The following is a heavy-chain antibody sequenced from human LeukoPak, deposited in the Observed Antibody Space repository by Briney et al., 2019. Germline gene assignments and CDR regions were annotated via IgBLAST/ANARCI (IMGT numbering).Heavy chain of an antibody. CDR1: GGSISSYY. CDR3: ASQKYSSSWHLGYYGMDV. J-gene: IGHJ6*02. V-gene: IGHV4-59*01. CDR2: IYYSGST. D-gene: IGHD6-13*01. Sequence: SETLSLTCTVSGGSISSYYWRWIRQPPGKGLEWIGYIYYSGSTNYNPSLKSRVTISVDTSKNQLSLKLNSVTAADTAVYYCASQKYSSSWHLGYYGMDVWGQGTTVTVSS.